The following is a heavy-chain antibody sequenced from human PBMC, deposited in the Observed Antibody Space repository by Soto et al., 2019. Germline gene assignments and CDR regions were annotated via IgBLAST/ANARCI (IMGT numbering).Heavy chain of an antibody. Sequence: QVQLQESGPGLVKPSQTLSLTCTVSGGSISSGGYYWSWIRQHPGKGLEWIGYIYYSGSTYYNPSRKNRVTVSVDTSKFQVSLKLSSVTAADTAVYYCAREGGIVGATAADYWGQGTLVTVSS. CDR3: AREGGIVGATAADY. CDR1: GGSISSGGYY. CDR2: IYYSGST. J-gene: IGHJ4*02. V-gene: IGHV4-31*03. D-gene: IGHD1-26*01.